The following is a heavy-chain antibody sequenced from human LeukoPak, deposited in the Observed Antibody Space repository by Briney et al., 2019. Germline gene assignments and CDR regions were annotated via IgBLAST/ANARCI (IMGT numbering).Heavy chain of an antibody. V-gene: IGHV3-74*01. J-gene: IGHJ4*02. Sequence: GGSLRLSCAASGFTFSSYWMDWVRQAPGKGLVWVSRINGDGSNTGYADSVKGRFTISRDNAKNTLYLQMNSLRAEDTAVYHCARSYYSNSGYSGYWGQGTLVTVSS. CDR1: GFTFSSYW. D-gene: IGHD3-22*01. CDR2: INGDGSNT. CDR3: ARSYYSNSGYSGY.